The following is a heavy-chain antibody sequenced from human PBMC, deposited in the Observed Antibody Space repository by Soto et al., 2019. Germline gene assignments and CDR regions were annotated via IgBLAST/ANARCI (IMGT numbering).Heavy chain of an antibody. CDR3: TTYDYILGSDRYRWAC. D-gene: IGHD3-16*02. J-gene: IGHJ4*02. Sequence: GGSLRLSCAASGFTFSNAWMSWVRQAPGKGLEWVARIKSKIDGGTTDHAAPVKGRFTISRDDSKNTLYLQMYSLETEDTAVYYCTTYDYILGSDRYRWACWGQGALVTVSS. CDR1: GFTFSNAW. CDR2: IKSKIDGGTT. V-gene: IGHV3-15*01.